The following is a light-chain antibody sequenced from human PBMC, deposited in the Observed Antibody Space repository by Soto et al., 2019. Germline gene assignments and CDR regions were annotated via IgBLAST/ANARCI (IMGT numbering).Light chain of an antibody. J-gene: IGKJ5*01. CDR2: GAS. V-gene: IGKV3-20*01. CDR3: QQYGSSPLVT. CDR1: QSVSSSY. Sequence: VVLTQAPGTLSLSPGERATLSCRASQSVSSSYLAWYRQKPGQAPRLLIYGASSMATGIPDRFSGSGSGTDFTLTISRLEPEDFSVYYCQQYGSSPLVTFGQGTRLEIK.